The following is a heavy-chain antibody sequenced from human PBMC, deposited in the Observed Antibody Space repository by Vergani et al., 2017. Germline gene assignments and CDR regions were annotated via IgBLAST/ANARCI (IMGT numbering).Heavy chain of an antibody. CDR2: IWYDGSKT. Sequence: QVQLVESGGGVVQPGRSLRLSCAASGFSFSSYGMHWVRQAPGQGLEWVAAIWYDGSKTYYADSVKGRVTISKDNSKDTLFLQMNSLRAEDTAVYYCAGPRWCRIRDIAVLGGGFNSWVEGTLVTVSS. J-gene: IGHJ4*02. D-gene: IGHD6-19*01. V-gene: IGHV3-33*01. CDR1: GFSFSSYG. CDR3: AGPRWCRIRDIAVLGGGFNS.